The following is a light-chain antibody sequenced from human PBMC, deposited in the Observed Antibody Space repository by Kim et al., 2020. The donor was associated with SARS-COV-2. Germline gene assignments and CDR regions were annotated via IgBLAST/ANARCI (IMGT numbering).Light chain of an antibody. CDR3: QQYVSSPRS. CDR1: QTVSSSH. V-gene: IGKV3-20*01. J-gene: IGKJ1*01. CDR2: GTS. Sequence: EIVLTQSPGTLSLSPGERATLSCRASQTVSSSHLGWYQQKRGQPPRLLIYGTSSRATGIPDRFSGSGSGTDFTLTISGLEPEDFAVYYCQQYVSSPRSFGQGTKVDIK.